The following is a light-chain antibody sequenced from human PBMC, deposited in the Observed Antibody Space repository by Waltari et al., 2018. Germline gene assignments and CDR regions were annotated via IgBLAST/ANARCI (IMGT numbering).Light chain of an antibody. V-gene: IGLV3-19*01. J-gene: IGLJ2*01. CDR3: NSRDSSGNHVV. Sequence: SSELTQDPAVSVALGQTVRITCQGDSLRSYYASWYQQKPGQAPVLVIYGKNNRPSGIPDRFSGSSSGKTASLNITGAQAEDEADYYCNSRDSSGNHVVFGGGTKLTVL. CDR2: GKN. CDR1: SLRSYY.